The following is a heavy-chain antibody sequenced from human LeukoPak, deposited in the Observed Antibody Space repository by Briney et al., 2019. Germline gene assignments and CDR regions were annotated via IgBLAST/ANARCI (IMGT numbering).Heavy chain of an antibody. CDR3: ARVPRPVAAPDDY. Sequence: PGGSLRLSCAASGFTFSDYYMSWIRQAPGEGLEWVSYISSSSYTNYADSVKGRFTISRDNVKNSLYLQMNRLRAEDTAVYYCARVPRPVAAPDDYWGQGTLVTVSS. D-gene: IGHD6-19*01. CDR2: ISSSSYT. CDR1: GFTFSDYY. J-gene: IGHJ4*02. V-gene: IGHV3-11*05.